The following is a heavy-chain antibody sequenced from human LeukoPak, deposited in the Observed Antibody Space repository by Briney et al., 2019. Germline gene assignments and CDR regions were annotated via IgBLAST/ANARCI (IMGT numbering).Heavy chain of an antibody. D-gene: IGHD3-10*01. V-gene: IGHV1-18*01. Sequence: GASVKVSCKASGYTFTSYGISWVRQAPGQGLEWMGWISAYNGNTNYAQKLQGRVTMTTDTSTSTAYMELRSLRSDDTAVYYCARYRPIVTMVRGVIQDYWGQGTLVTGSS. CDR1: GYTFTSYG. CDR2: ISAYNGNT. CDR3: ARYRPIVTMVRGVIQDY. J-gene: IGHJ4*02.